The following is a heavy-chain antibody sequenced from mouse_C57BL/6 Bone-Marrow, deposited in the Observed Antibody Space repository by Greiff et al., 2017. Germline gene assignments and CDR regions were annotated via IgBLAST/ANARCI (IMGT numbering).Heavy chain of an antibody. CDR2: ISSGSSTI. Sequence: EVQVVESGGGLVKPGGSLKLSCAASGFTFSDYGMHWVRQAPEKGLEWVAYISSGSSTIYYADTVKGRFTISRDNAKNTLFLQMTSLRSEDTAMYYCARRTYGSSRYYFDYWGQGTTLTVSS. V-gene: IGHV5-17*01. J-gene: IGHJ2*01. CDR3: ARRTYGSSRYYFDY. CDR1: GFTFSDYG. D-gene: IGHD1-1*01.